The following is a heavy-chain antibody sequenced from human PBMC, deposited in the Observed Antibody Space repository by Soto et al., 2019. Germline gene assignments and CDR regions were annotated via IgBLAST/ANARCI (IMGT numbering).Heavy chain of an antibody. Sequence: ASVKVSCKASGGTFSSCGISWVRQAPGQGLEWMGGIIPIFGTANYAQKFQGRVTITADKSTSTAYMELSSLRSEDTAVYYCARVRGSGSYYPYYYYGMDVWG. CDR2: IIPIFGTA. V-gene: IGHV1-69*06. CDR1: GGTFSSCG. CDR3: ARVRGSGSYYPYYYYGMDV. J-gene: IGHJ6*02. D-gene: IGHD3-10*01.